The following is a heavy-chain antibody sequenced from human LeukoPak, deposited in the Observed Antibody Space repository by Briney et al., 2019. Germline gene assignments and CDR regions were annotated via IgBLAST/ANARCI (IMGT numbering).Heavy chain of an antibody. CDR3: ARDRGFYYGSGSPNWFDP. CDR2: IYTSGST. J-gene: IGHJ5*02. Sequence: SETLSLTCTVSGGSISSYYWSWIRQPAGKGLEWIGRIYTSGSTNYNPSLKSRVTMSVDTSKNQFPLKLSSVTAADTAVYYCARDRGFYYGSGSPNWFDPWGQGTLVTVSS. D-gene: IGHD3-10*01. CDR1: GGSISSYY. V-gene: IGHV4-4*07.